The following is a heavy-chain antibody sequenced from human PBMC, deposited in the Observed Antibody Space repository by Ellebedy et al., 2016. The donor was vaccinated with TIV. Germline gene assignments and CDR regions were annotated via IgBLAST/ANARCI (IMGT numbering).Heavy chain of an antibody. D-gene: IGHD3-22*01. J-gene: IGHJ2*01. V-gene: IGHV4-31*03. CDR1: GGSISSGDYY. CDR3: ARGMKDSSGYFYWYFDL. Sequence: MPSETLSLTCTVSGGSISSGDYYWSWIRQHPGMGLEWIGYIYYSGRAYYNPSLKSRVTISLDTSKNQFSLKLSSVTAADTAVYYCARGMKDSSGYFYWYFDLWGRGTLVTVSS. CDR2: IYYSGRA.